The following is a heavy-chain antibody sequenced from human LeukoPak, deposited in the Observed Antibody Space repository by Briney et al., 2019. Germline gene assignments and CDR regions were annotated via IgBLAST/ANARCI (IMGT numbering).Heavy chain of an antibody. J-gene: IGHJ6*04. Sequence: SVKVSCKASGGTFSSYAISWVRQAPGQGLEWMGGIIPIFGTANYAQKFQGRVTITADESTSTAYMGLSSLRSEDTAVYYCGYYGSSYGMDVWGKGTTVTVSS. CDR3: GYYGSSYGMDV. D-gene: IGHD3-10*01. CDR2: IIPIFGTA. CDR1: GGTFSSYA. V-gene: IGHV1-69*13.